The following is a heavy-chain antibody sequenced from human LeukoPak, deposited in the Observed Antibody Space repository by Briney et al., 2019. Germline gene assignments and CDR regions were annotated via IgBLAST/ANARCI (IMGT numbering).Heavy chain of an antibody. J-gene: IGHJ5*02. CDR3: ARQWHSSSSADWFGP. V-gene: IGHV4-39*01. CDR2: NYYTGRT. CDR1: GGSISSSSYY. Sequence: PSETLSLTCTVSGGSISSSSYYWGWIRQPPGKGLEWMGSNYYTGRTYYNPSLKSRVTISVDTSKNQFSLKLNSMTATDTAVYYCARQWHSSSSADWFGPWGQGTLVAVSS. D-gene: IGHD6-6*01.